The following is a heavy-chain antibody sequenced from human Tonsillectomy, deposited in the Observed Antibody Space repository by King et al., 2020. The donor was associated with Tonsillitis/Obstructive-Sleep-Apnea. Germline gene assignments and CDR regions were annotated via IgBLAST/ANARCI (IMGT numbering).Heavy chain of an antibody. D-gene: IGHD2-2*01. J-gene: IGHJ4*02. CDR1: GGSFSGYY. CDR3: ARGRQGSVVPAAGIDY. Sequence: VQLQQWGAGLLKPSETLSLTCAVYGGSFSGYYWSWIRQPPGKGLEWIGEINHSGSTNYNPSLKSRVTISVDTSKNQFSLKLSSVTAADTAVYYCARGRQGSVVPAAGIDYWGQGTLVTVSS. CDR2: INHSGST. V-gene: IGHV4-34*01.